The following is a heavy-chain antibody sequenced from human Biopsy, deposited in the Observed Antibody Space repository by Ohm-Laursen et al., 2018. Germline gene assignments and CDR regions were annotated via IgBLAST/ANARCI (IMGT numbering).Heavy chain of an antibody. CDR3: ARDRGYYSDRTVPGYFDL. Sequence: GTLSLTCTVSGDSISSYYWSWIRQPPGKGLQWIGYVYYTGSTDYNPSLQSRVTISVDTSKNHFSLRLRPVTPADTAIYYCARDRGYYSDRTVPGYFDLWGRGNLVTVSS. V-gene: IGHV4-59*01. CDR2: VYYTGST. D-gene: IGHD3-22*01. CDR1: GDSISSYY. J-gene: IGHJ2*01.